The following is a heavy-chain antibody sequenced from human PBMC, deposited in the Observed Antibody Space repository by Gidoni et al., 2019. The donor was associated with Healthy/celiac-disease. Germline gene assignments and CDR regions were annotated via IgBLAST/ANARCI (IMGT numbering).Heavy chain of an antibody. CDR2: INHSGST. Sequence: QVQLQQWGAGLLKPSETLSLTCAVYGGSFSGYYWSWSRQPPGNGLEWIGEINHSGSTNYNPSLKSRVTISVDTSKNQFSLKLSSVTAADTAVYYCARVPLQYCGGDRYVFDYWGQGTLVTVSS. CDR3: ARVPLQYCGGDRYVFDY. V-gene: IGHV4-34*01. D-gene: IGHD2-21*01. CDR1: GGSFSGYY. J-gene: IGHJ4*02.